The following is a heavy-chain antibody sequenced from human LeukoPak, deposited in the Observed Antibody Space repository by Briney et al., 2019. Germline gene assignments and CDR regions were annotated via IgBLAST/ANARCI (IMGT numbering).Heavy chain of an antibody. D-gene: IGHD4-11*01. CDR3: ARGGPDDNYDDFDY. Sequence: GASVKVSCKASGYTFTNYGINWVRQATGQGLEWMGWVSPNSGNTVYAQKVKGRVIMTMDPSMSTAYMELSSLLSEDTAVYYCARGGPDDNYDDFDYWGQGTLVTVAS. V-gene: IGHV1-8*02. J-gene: IGHJ4*02. CDR1: GYTFTNYG. CDR2: VSPNSGNT.